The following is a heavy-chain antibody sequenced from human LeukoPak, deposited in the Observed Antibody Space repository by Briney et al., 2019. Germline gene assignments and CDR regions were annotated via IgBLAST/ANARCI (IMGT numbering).Heavy chain of an antibody. V-gene: IGHV4-59*08. Sequence: PSETLTLTCSVSGVSIFSYYWNWIRQPPEKGLEWIGYVHYSGSTNYNPSLKSRVTISVDTSKSQFSLKLSSATAADTAVYYCATGRSIRYFDYWGQGTLLTVSS. CDR2: VHYSGST. D-gene: IGHD3-9*01. CDR1: GVSIFSYY. J-gene: IGHJ4*02. CDR3: ATGRSIRYFDY.